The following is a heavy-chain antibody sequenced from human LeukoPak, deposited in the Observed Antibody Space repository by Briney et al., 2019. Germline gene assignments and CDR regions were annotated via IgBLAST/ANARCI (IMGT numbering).Heavy chain of an antibody. V-gene: IGHV1-2*02. CDR3: ARVSGSGWYADY. J-gene: IGHJ4*02. Sequence: ASVKVSCKAFGYTFTGYFMHWVRQAPGQGLEWMGWMNSNSGGTNYAQKFQGRVTMTRDTSINTAYMELSTLRSDDTAMYYCARVSGSGWYADYWGQGTLVTVSS. CDR2: MNSNSGGT. CDR1: GYTFTGYF. D-gene: IGHD6-19*01.